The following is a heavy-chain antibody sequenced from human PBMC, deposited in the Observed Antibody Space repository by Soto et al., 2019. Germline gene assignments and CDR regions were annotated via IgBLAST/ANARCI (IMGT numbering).Heavy chain of an antibody. CDR3: ASGGPPSGITY. J-gene: IGHJ4*02. V-gene: IGHV4-34*01. D-gene: IGHD1-26*01. Sequence: SETLSLTCAVYGGSFSGYYWSWIRQPPGKGLEWIGEINHSGSTNYNPSLKSRVTISVDTSKNQFSLKLSSVTAADTAVYYCASGGPPSGITYWGQGTLVTVS. CDR1: GGSFSGYY. CDR2: INHSGST.